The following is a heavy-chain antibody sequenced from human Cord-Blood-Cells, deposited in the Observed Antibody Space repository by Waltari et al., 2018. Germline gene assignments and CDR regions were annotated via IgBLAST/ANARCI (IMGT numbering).Heavy chain of an antibody. J-gene: IGHJ4*02. CDR1: AYTFTGSH. D-gene: IGHD1-26*01. CDR3: ARGPVGATAY. Sequence: QVQLVQSGAGGKKPGGSVKVCCWASAYTFTGSHITGVRQATGQGLEWMGWMNPNSSNTGYAQKYQGRVTMNRNTSRSTAYMELSSLRSEDTDVYCCARGPVGATAYWGQGTLVTVSS. CDR2: MNPNSSNT. V-gene: IGHV1-8*01.